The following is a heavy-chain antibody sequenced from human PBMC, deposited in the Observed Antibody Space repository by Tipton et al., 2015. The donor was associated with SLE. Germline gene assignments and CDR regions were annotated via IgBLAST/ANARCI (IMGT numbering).Heavy chain of an antibody. Sequence: SLRLSCAASGFTFNTYWMSWVRQAPGKGLEWVANIKQDGSDKYYVDSVKGRFTISRDNAKNSLYLQMNSLRVEDTAVYYCAREEGDAFDVWGQGTMVSVSS. CDR3: AREEGDAFDV. CDR2: IKQDGSDK. V-gene: IGHV3-7*01. J-gene: IGHJ3*01. CDR1: GFTFNTYW.